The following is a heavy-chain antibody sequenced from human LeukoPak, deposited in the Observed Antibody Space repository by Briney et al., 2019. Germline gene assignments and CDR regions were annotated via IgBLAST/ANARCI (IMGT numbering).Heavy chain of an antibody. CDR3: ARGESGDDILTGCYFDY. CDR1: GFTFSSYS. V-gene: IGHV3-21*04. CDR2: ISSSSSYI. J-gene: IGHJ4*02. D-gene: IGHD3-9*01. Sequence: GGSLRLSCAASGFTFSSYSMNWVRQAPGKGLEWVSSISSSSSYIYYADSVKGRFTISRDNAKNSLYLQMNSLRAEDTAVYYCARGESGDDILTGCYFDYWGQGTLVTVSS.